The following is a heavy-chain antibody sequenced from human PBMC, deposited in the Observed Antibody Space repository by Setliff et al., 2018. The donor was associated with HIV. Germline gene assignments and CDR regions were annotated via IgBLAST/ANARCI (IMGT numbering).Heavy chain of an antibody. J-gene: IGHJ4*02. CDR3: VKDVLKFWSGSGALDF. CDR2: ILSTGERT. CDR1: GFTFSNYA. D-gene: IGHD3-3*01. Sequence: GGSLRLSCAASGFTFSNYAMSWVRQAPGEGLEWVSAILSTGERTFYADSVKGRFTISRDNSKNTVYLQMNSLRDEDTAVYYCVKDVLKFWSGSGALDFWGPGTLVTVSS. V-gene: IGHV3-23*01.